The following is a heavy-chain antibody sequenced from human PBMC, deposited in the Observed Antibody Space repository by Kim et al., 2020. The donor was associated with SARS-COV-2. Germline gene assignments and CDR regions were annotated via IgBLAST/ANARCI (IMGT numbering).Heavy chain of an antibody. CDR3: ARLSDYYDSSGYYYSRYFDY. J-gene: IGHJ4*02. D-gene: IGHD3-22*01. CDR1: GGSISSYY. CDR2: IYYSGST. Sequence: SETLSLTCTVSGGSISSYYWSWIRQPPGKGLEWIGYIYYSGSTNYNPSLKSRVTISVDTSKNQFSLKLSSVTAADTAVYYCARLSDYYDSSGYYYSRYFDYWGQGTLVTVSS. V-gene: IGHV4-59*08.